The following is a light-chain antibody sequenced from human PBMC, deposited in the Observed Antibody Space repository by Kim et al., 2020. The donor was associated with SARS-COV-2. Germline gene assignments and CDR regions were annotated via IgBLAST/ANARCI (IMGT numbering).Light chain of an antibody. V-gene: IGKV1-39*01. CDR1: QSISSY. CDR3: QQSHSISLT. CDR2: AAS. Sequence: ASVGDRVTITCRASQSISSYLKWYQQKPGKAPNLLIYAASSLQSGVPSRFSGSGSGTDFTLTITSLQPEDFATYYCQQSHSISLTFGQGTKVDIK. J-gene: IGKJ1*01.